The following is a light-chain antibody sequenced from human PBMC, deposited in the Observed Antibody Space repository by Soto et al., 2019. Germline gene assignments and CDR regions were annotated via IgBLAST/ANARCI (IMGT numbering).Light chain of an antibody. CDR1: QSVSSY. Sequence: EIVLTQYPATLCVSRGERATRSCRASQSVSSYLAWYQQKPGQAPRLLIYDASTRATGIPVRFSGSGSGTEFILTISSLQSEDFGVYYCQQNKDWPGTFGQGTKVDIK. CDR3: QQNKDWPGT. V-gene: IGKV3-15*01. CDR2: DAS. J-gene: IGKJ1*01.